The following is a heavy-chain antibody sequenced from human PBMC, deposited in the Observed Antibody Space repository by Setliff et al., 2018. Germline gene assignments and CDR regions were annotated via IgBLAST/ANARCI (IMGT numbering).Heavy chain of an antibody. CDR3: TRDFLGATASFDI. Sequence: GASVKVSCKASGFTLTSYPIHWVRQAPGQRLEWMGWINPDNGNRKYSQRFQGRVTITRGTSASTVFLELSTLRSEDTAVYYCTRDFLGATASFDIWGQGTMVTVSS. J-gene: IGHJ3*02. CDR1: GFTLTSYP. CDR2: INPDNGNR. D-gene: IGHD3-3*01. V-gene: IGHV1-3*01.